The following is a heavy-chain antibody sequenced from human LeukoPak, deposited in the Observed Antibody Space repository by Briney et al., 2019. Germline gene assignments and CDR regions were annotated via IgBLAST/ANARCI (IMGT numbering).Heavy chain of an antibody. J-gene: IGHJ6*02. CDR2: ISGSGGST. V-gene: IGHV3-23*01. Sequence: GGSLRLSCAASGFTFSSYAMTWVRQAPGKGLEWASVISGSGGSTYYADSVKGRFTISRGNSKNTLYLQMNSLRAEDTAVYYCAKDPIAVAPHYGMDVWGQGTTVTVSS. D-gene: IGHD6-19*01. CDR1: GFTFSSYA. CDR3: AKDPIAVAPHYGMDV.